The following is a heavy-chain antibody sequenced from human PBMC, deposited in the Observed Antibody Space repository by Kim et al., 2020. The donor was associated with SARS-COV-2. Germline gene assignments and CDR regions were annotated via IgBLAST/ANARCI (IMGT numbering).Heavy chain of an antibody. CDR2: IKQDGSEK. V-gene: IGHV3-7*03. Sequence: GGSLRLSCAASGFTFSSYWMSWVRQAPGKGLEWVANIKQDGSEKYYVDSVKGRFTISRDNAKNSLYLQMNSLRAEDTAVYYCARVLATINLFSRGNSGNWFDPWGQGTLVTVSS. J-gene: IGHJ5*02. CDR1: GFTFSSYW. CDR3: ARVLATINLFSRGNSGNWFDP. D-gene: IGHD5-12*01.